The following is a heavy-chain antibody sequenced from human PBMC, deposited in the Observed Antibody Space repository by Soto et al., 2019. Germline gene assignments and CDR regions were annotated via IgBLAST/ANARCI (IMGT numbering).Heavy chain of an antibody. D-gene: IGHD2-2*01. J-gene: IGHJ5*02. Sequence: ASVKVSCKASGYTFIDYHMHWVRQAPGQGLEWMGWINPNSGGTSYAQKFQGRVTMTRATSISTAYMELSSVTSDDTAVYYCARAPGRGYCKNTSCYSFRGFYWSDPWGQGTLVTVSS. CDR1: GYTFIDYH. V-gene: IGHV1-2*02. CDR2: INPNSGGT. CDR3: ARAPGRGYCKNTSCYSFRGFYWSDP.